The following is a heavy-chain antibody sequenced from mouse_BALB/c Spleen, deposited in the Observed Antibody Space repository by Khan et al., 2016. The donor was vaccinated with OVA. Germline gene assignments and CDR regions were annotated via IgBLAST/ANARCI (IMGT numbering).Heavy chain of an antibody. V-gene: IGHV9-3-1*01. D-gene: IGHD2-14*01. CDR2: INTYTGES. J-gene: IGHJ4*01. CDR1: GYTFTIYG. CDR3: ARVGYNGTMDY. Sequence: IQLVQSGPELKKPGETVKISCKASGYTFTIYGMNWVRQAPGKGLKWMGWINTYTGESTYADDFKGRFAFSLETSASTAFLQINNLKNEDTATYFCARVGYNGTMDYWGQGTSVTVSS.